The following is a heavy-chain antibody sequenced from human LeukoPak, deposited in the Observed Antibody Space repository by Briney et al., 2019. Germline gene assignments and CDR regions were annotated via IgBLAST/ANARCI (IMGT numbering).Heavy chain of an antibody. J-gene: IGHJ5*02. CDR3: ARDLGRGYSYGINWFDP. V-gene: IGHV4-61*02. CDR2: IYTSAST. CDR1: GGSISSGSYY. Sequence: SETLSLTCTVSGGSISSGSYYWSWIRQPAGKGLEWIGRIYTSASTNYNPSLKSRVTISVDTSKNQFSLKLSSVTAADTAVYYCARDLGRGYSYGINWFDPWGQGTLVTVSS. D-gene: IGHD5-18*01.